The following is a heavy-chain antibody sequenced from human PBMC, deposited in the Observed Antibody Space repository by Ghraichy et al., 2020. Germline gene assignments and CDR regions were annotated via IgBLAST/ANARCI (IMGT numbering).Heavy chain of an antibody. J-gene: IGHJ2*01. CDR3: VRGRWYFDF. Sequence: SETLSLTCFVSGDSVSSDAYYWSWIRQSPGKGLEWIGYVYYNGKTDYNPSLRSRVTILIDTSKNQFSLKLNSVTAADTAVYYCVRGRWYFDFWGRGTLVTVSS. CDR1: GDSVSSDAYY. CDR2: VYYNGKT. V-gene: IGHV4-61*08.